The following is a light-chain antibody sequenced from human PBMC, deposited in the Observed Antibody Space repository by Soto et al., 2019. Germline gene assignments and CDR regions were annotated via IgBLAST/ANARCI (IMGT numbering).Light chain of an antibody. Sequence: EIVLTQSPGTLSLSPGERATLSCRASQTVSSTYLAWYQQKPGQAPRLLIYGASSRATGIPDRFSGSGSGTDFTLTISRLEPEDFAVYHCQQYNNWPWTFGQGTKVDIK. J-gene: IGKJ1*01. CDR2: GAS. V-gene: IGKV3-20*01. CDR1: QTVSSTY. CDR3: QQYNNWPWT.